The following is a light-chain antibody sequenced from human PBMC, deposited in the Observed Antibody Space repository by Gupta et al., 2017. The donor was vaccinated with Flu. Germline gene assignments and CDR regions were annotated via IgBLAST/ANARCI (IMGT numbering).Light chain of an antibody. CDR2: AAA. CDR1: QSISSN. J-gene: IGKJ4*02. Sequence: DRGIITSRGRQSISSNLHGYQQQQAKAPQLLLNAAATLKSAVPSRCSGSGSGTDFTLTISSRQPEDFATDFCLRTYSNSPKTFGGGTRVEIK. CDR3: LRTYSNSPKT. V-gene: IGKV1-39*01.